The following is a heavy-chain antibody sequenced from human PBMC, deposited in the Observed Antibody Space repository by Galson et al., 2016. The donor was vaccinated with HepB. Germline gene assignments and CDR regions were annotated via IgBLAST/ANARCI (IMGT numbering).Heavy chain of an antibody. D-gene: IGHD2/OR15-2a*01. V-gene: IGHV3-48*01. CDR1: GFTFASYG. CDR3: ARDIYGLTYFYYYGLDV. CDR2: ITSSGGAI. Sequence: SLRLSCAGSGFTFASYGMNWVRQAPGKGLEWVSCITSSGGAIYYTDSVKGRFTISRDNAKNSLYLQMNSLRAEDTAVYYCARDIYGLTYFYYYGLDVWGEGTTVTVSA. J-gene: IGHJ6*04.